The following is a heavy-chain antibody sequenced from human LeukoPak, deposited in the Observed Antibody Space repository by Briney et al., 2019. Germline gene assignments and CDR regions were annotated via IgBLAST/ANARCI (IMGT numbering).Heavy chain of an antibody. CDR2: IYTSGST. V-gene: IGHV4-61*02. J-gene: IGHJ6*03. CDR1: GGSISSGSYY. Sequence: PSQTLSLTCTVSGGSISSGSYYWSWIRQPAGKGLEWIGRIYTSGSTNYNPSLQSRVTISVDTSKNQFSLKLSSVTAADTAVYYCARDRAGYNWGYYYYMDVWGKGTTVTVSS. CDR3: ARDRAGYNWGYYYYMDV. D-gene: IGHD5-24*01.